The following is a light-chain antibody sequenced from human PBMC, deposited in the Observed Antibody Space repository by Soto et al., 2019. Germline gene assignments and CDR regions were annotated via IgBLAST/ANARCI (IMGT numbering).Light chain of an antibody. CDR1: QNVRTF. CDR2: GAS. Sequence: EVVLTQSPATLSLSPGERATLSCRASQNVRTFLDWYQQQPGQAPRLLIYGASNRATGIPARFSGSGPGTDFTLTISSLEPEDFAVYYCQQHSHWPPWTFGQGTRVEIQ. V-gene: IGKV3-11*01. CDR3: QQHSHWPPWT. J-gene: IGKJ1*01.